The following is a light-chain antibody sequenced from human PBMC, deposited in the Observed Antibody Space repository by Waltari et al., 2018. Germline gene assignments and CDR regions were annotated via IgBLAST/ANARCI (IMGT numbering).Light chain of an antibody. CDR2: GAS. V-gene: IGKV1-12*01. J-gene: IGKJ3*01. CDR3: QQLYSYPFT. Sequence: QMTQSPSSVSASVGDRVTITCRASQDITTWIAWYQQNPGEAPKLLISGASDLYTGVPSRFSGSGFGTDFTLTISSLQPEDFATYYCQQLYSYPFTFGPGTKVDIK. CDR1: QDITTW.